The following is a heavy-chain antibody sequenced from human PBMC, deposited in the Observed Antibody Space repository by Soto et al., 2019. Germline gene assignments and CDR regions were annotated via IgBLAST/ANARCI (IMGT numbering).Heavy chain of an antibody. CDR1: GGSISSSY. J-gene: IGHJ5*02. D-gene: IGHD1-26*01. CDR3: ARDLRGSYYPGFAP. Sequence: QVQLRESGPGLVKPSETLSLTCTVSGGSISSSYWSWIRQPPGKGLEWIAFVYYSGSTNYNPSLKSRVTISLDTSKNQFSLKLSSVTAADTAVYYCARDLRGSYYPGFAPWGQGTLVTVSS. V-gene: IGHV4-59*01. CDR2: VYYSGST.